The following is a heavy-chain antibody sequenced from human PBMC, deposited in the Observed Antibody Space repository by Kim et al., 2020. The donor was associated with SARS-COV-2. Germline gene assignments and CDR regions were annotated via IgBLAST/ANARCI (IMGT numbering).Heavy chain of an antibody. CDR2: ISRSSGTI. J-gene: IGHJ3*02. V-gene: IGHV3-48*02. CDR3: ARSTGYCGGGSCLNDAFDI. Sequence: GGSLRLSCAASGFTFSSYNMNWVRQAPGKGLEWVSYISRSSGTIYYADSVKGRFTISRDNAKNSLYLQMNSLRDEDTAAYYCARSTGYCGGGSCLNDAFDIWGQGTMVTVSS. CDR1: GFTFSSYN. D-gene: IGHD2-15*01.